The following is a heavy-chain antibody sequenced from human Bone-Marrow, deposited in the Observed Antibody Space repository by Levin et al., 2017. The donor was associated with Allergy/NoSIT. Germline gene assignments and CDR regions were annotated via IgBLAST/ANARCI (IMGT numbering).Heavy chain of an antibody. CDR2: INANGGGT. CDR1: GYTFTDYY. V-gene: IGHV1-2*02. J-gene: IGHJ4*02. Sequence: ASVKVSCRASGYTFTDYYIHWVRQATGQGLEWMGWINANGGGTNYAETFQGRVTMTRDTSISTAYMELSRLRSDDTAVYYCARALCTPDTCYFYFDYGGQGTLVTVSS. CDR3: ARALCTPDTCYFYFDY. D-gene: IGHD2-15*01.